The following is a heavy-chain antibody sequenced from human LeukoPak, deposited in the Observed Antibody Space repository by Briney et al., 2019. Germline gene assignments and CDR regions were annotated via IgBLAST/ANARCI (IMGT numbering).Heavy chain of an antibody. CDR2: ISSSSRYM. J-gene: IGHJ3*02. CDR1: GFTFSSYS. CDR3: AKEGAASAFDI. Sequence: PGGSLRLSCAASGFTFSSYSMNWVRLAPGKGLEWVSSISSSSRYMYNAYPVKGRFTISRDNAKNSLYLQMNSLRAEDTAVYYCAKEGAASAFDIWGQGSMVTVSS. D-gene: IGHD1-26*01. V-gene: IGHV3-21*01.